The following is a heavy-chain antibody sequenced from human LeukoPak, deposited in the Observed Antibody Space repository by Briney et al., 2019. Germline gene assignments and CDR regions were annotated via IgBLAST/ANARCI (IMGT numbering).Heavy chain of an antibody. V-gene: IGHV3-30*18. J-gene: IGHJ4*02. CDR2: ISYDGSKK. D-gene: IGHD3-22*01. Sequence: GGSLRLSCAASGFTFSSYGMHWVRQAPGKGLEWVAVISYDGSKKYYADSVKSRFTIFRANSKNTLYLLMNSLRAEDTAVYCCAKNYYDSSGHTDYWGQGTLVTVSS. CDR3: AKNYYDSSGHTDY. CDR1: GFTFSSYG.